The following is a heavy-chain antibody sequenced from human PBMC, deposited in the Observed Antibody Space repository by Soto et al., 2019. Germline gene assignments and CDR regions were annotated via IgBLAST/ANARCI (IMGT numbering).Heavy chain of an antibody. CDR3: VKILQYSYGLPH. CDR2: ISSNGGST. V-gene: IGHV3-64D*06. J-gene: IGHJ4*02. D-gene: IGHD5-18*01. CDR1: GFTSSSYA. Sequence: GGSLRLSCSASGFTSSSYAMHWVRQAPGKGLEFVSAISSNGGSTYYADSVKGRFTISRDNSKNTLNLQMSRLRAEDTAVYYCVKILQYSYGLPHWGQGTLVTVSS.